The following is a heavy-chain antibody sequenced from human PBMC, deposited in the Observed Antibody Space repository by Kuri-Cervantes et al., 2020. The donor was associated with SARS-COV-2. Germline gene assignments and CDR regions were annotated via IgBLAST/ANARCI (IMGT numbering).Heavy chain of an antibody. CDR1: GGTFSSYA. J-gene: IGHJ4*02. Sequence: SVKVSCKASGGTFSSYAISWVRQAPGQGLEWMGRIIPILGIANYAQKFQGRVTITADKSTSTAYMELSRLRSDDTAVYYCARDWGDLVIVPAFWGQGTLVTVSS. CDR3: ARDWGDLVIVPAF. CDR2: IIPILGIA. D-gene: IGHD2-2*01. V-gene: IGHV1-69*04.